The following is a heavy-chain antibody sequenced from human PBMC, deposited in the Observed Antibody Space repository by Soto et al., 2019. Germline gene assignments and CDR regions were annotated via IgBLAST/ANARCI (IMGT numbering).Heavy chain of an antibody. CDR1: GFTFSSYG. CDR3: APDIAAAGEEQWLGGMDV. CDR2: ISYDGSNK. J-gene: IGHJ6*02. Sequence: QVQLVESGGGVVQPGRSLRLSCAASGFTFSSYGMHWVRQAPGKGLEWVAVISYDGSNKYYADSVKGRFTISRDNSKNTLYLQMNSLRAEDTAVYYCAPDIAAAGEEQWLGGMDVWGQGTTVTVSS. V-gene: IGHV3-30*03. D-gene: IGHD6-13*01.